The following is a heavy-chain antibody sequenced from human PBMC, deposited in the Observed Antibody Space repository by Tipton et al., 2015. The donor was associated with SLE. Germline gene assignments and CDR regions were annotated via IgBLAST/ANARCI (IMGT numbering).Heavy chain of an antibody. CDR3: ARVTHSSSWVPYYFDY. Sequence: LRLSCTVSGGSIRRYYWRWIRQPPGKGLEWSGDIYYSGSTTYNPTPKSRVTISVDTSKNQISLKLSSVTAADTAVYYCARVTHSSSWVPYYFDYWGQGTLVTVSS. J-gene: IGHJ4*02. D-gene: IGHD6-13*01. CDR2: IYYSGST. V-gene: IGHV4-59*08. CDR1: GGSIRRYY.